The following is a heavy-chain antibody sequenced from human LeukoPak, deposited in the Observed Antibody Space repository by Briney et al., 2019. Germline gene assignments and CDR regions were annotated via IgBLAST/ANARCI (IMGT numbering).Heavy chain of an antibody. CDR2: ISAYNGNT. D-gene: IGHD6-19*01. Sequence: ASVKVSCKASGYTFTSYGISWVRQAPGQGLEWMGWISAYNGNTNYAQKLQGRVTMTTDTSTSTAYMELRSLRSDDTVVYYCAAIVNSGWYRYFDYWGQGTLVTVSS. CDR3: AAIVNSGWYRYFDY. CDR1: GYTFTSYG. V-gene: IGHV1-18*01. J-gene: IGHJ4*02.